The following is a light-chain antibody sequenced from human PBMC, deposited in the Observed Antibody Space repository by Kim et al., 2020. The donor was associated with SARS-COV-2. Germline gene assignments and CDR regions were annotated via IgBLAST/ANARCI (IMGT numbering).Light chain of an antibody. CDR3: QVWDSSSDHPYV. CDR2: YDS. V-gene: IGLV3-21*04. J-gene: IGLJ1*01. Sequence: PGKRARITCGGNNIGSKSVHWYQQKPGQAPVLVIYYDSDRPSGIPERFSGSNSGNTATLTISRVEAGDEADYYCQVWDSSSDHPYVFGTGTRSPS. CDR1: NIGSKS.